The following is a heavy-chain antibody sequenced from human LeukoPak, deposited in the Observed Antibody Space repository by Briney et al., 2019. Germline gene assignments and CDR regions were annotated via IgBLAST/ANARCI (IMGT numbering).Heavy chain of an antibody. CDR2: IRSKTNNYAT. V-gene: IGHV3-73*01. Sequence: GGSLRLSCAASGFIFSGSAMHWVRQASGKGLEWVGRIRSKTNNYATAYAASVKGRFTISRDDSKNTVYLQMSSLKIEDTAVYYCTSHAAFDPWGQGTLVTVSS. CDR1: GFIFSGSA. J-gene: IGHJ5*02. CDR3: TSHAAFDP.